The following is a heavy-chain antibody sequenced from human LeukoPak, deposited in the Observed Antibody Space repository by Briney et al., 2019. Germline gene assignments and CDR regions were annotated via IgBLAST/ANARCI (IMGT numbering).Heavy chain of an antibody. CDR2: IYYSGST. CDR1: GGSISSYY. D-gene: IGHD6-19*01. V-gene: IGHV4-59*01. CDR3: ARGGSGWLSYYYYMDV. Sequence: PSETLSLTRTVSGGSISSYYWSWIRQPPGKGLEWIGYIYYSGSTNYNPSLKSRVTISVDTSKNQFSLKLSSVTAADTAVYYCARGGSGWLSYYYYMDVWGKGTTVTVSS. J-gene: IGHJ6*03.